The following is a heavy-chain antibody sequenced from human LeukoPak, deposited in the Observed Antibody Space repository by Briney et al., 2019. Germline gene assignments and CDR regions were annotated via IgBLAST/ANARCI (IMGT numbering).Heavy chain of an antibody. CDR1: GFTFSSYA. J-gene: IGHJ4*02. D-gene: IGHD5-24*01. Sequence: GGSLRLSCAASGFTFSSYAMSWVRQAPGKGLEWVPGISGSGDSTYYADSVKGRFTISRDNFKNTVYLLMNSLRAEDTAVYSCARGDGYSFNYFDYWGQGILVTVSS. CDR3: ARGDGYSFNYFDY. V-gene: IGHV3-23*01. CDR2: ISGSGDST.